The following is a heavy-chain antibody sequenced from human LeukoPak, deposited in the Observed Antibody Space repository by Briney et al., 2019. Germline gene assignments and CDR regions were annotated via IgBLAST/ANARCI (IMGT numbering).Heavy chain of an antibody. CDR3: ARNSSVTTVINWFDP. CDR2: INHSGST. J-gene: IGHJ5*02. CDR1: GGSFSGYY. D-gene: IGHD4-17*01. Sequence: SETLSLTCAVYGGSFSGYYWSWIRQPPGKGLEWIGQINHSGSTNYNPSLKSRVTISVDTSKNQFSLKLSSVTAADTAVYYCARNSSVTTVINWFDPWGQGTLVTVSS. V-gene: IGHV4-34*01.